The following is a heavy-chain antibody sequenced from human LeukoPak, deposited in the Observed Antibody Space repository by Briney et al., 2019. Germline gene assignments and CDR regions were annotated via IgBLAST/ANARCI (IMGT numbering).Heavy chain of an antibody. J-gene: IGHJ3*02. D-gene: IGHD3-10*01. CDR3: ARYYYGSGNPDAFDI. V-gene: IGHV3-21*01. CDR1: GFTFSSYS. CDR2: ISSSSSYI. Sequence: GGSLRLSCAASGFTFSSYSMNWVRQAPGKGLEWVSSISSSSSYIYYADSVKGRFTISRDNAKNSLYLQMNSLRAEDTAVYYCARYYYGSGNPDAFDIWGQGTMVTVSS.